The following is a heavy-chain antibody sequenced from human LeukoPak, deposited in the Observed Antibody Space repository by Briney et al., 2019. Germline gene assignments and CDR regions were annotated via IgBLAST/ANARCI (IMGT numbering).Heavy chain of an antibody. D-gene: IGHD3-22*01. CDR2: ISGSGGST. Sequence: GGSLRLSCAASGFTFSSYAMSWVRQAPGKGLEWVSAISGSGGSTNYADSVKGRFTISRDNSKNTLYLQMNSLRAEDAAVYYCARGREVVTSFGEDGMDVWGQGTTVTVSS. CDR3: ARGREVVTSFGEDGMDV. CDR1: GFTFSSYA. J-gene: IGHJ6*02. V-gene: IGHV3-23*01.